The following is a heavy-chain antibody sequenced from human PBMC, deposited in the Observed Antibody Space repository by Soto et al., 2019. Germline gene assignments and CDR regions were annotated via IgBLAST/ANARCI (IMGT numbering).Heavy chain of an antibody. CDR2: IYYSGST. D-gene: IGHD2-2*01. J-gene: IGHJ6*02. CDR1: GGSISSGGYY. CDR3: ARDGGFVVVPAEGYGMDV. V-gene: IGHV4-31*03. Sequence: TSETLSLTCTVSGGSISSGGYYWSWIRQHPGKGLEWIGYIYYSGSTYYNPSLKSRVTISVDTSKNQFSLKLSSVTAADTAVYYCARDGGFVVVPAEGYGMDVWGQGTTVTVS.